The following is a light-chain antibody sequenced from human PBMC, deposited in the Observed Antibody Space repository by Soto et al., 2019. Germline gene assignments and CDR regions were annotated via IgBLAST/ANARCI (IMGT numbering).Light chain of an antibody. J-gene: IGLJ2*01. V-gene: IGLV2-23*01. Sequence: QSALTQPASVSGSPGQPITISCTGTSSDVGSSNLVSWYQQHPGKAPKLMIYEGSKRPSGVSNRFSGSKSGNTASLTISGLQAEDEADYYCSSYAGTGTVVFGGGTKLTVL. CDR3: SSYAGTGTVV. CDR1: SSDVGSSNL. CDR2: EGS.